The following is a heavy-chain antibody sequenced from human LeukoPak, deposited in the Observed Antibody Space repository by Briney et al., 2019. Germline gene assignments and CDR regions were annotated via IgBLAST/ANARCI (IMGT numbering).Heavy chain of an antibody. CDR3: ARQGPTVASDY. Sequence: GESLKISCQGSAYSFTSYLIGWVRQLRGKGLEWMAIINPGDSDTRYSPSFQGQVTISADKPISTPYLQWSSLKASDTAIYYCARQGPTVASDYWGQGTLVTVSS. J-gene: IGHJ4*02. V-gene: IGHV5-51*01. D-gene: IGHD4-23*01. CDR1: AYSFTSYL. CDR2: INPGDSDT.